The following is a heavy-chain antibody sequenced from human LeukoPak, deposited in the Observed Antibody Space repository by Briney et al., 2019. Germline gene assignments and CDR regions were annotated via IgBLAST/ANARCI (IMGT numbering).Heavy chain of an antibody. CDR3: AQKARGGPAAIVGAFDI. CDR2: IISIFDTP. Sequence: ASVKVSCKAFGGTFTSFAISWVRQAPGHGLEWMGGIISIFDTPNYAQKFRGRLTINADESTSTAYMELSSLRSEDTAVYYCAQKARGGPAAIVGAFDIWGQGTMVTVSA. V-gene: IGHV1-69*13. J-gene: IGHJ3*02. D-gene: IGHD2-2*02. CDR1: GGTFTSFA.